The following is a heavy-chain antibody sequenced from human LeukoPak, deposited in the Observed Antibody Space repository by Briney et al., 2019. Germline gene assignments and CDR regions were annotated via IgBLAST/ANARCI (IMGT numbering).Heavy chain of an antibody. CDR2: ISAYNGNT. D-gene: IGHD6-19*01. CDR3: ARDLGIAVAGTVVDY. J-gene: IGHJ4*02. V-gene: IGHV1-18*01. Sequence: GASVKVSCMASGYTFTSYGISWVRQAPGQGLEWMGWISAYNGNTNYAQKLQGRVTMTTDTSTSTAYMELRSLRSDDTAVYYCARDLGIAVAGTVVDYWGQGTLVTVSS. CDR1: GYTFTSYG.